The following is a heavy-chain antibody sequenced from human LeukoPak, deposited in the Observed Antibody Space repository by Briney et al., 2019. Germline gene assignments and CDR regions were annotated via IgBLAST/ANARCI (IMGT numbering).Heavy chain of an antibody. CDR1: GFTFSNCG. CDR2: IWYDGSNR. CDR3: AKDYYGPSGGIDY. V-gene: IGHV3-33*06. D-gene: IGHD3-10*01. Sequence: GGSLRLSCAASGFTFSNCGMHWVRQAPGKGLEWVAVIWYDGSNRYYADSVKGRFTISRDNSKNTLYLQMNSLRAEDTAVYYCAKDYYGPSGGIDYWGQGTLVTVSS. J-gene: IGHJ4*02.